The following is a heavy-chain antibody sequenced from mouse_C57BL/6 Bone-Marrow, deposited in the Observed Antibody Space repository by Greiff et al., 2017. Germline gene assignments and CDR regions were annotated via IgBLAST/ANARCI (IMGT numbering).Heavy chain of an antibody. CDR3: ARDYYGSSYPYWYFDV. J-gene: IGHJ1*03. CDR1: GFTFSSYG. V-gene: IGHV5-6*01. Sequence: EVKLMESGGDLVKPGGSLKLSCAASGFTFSSYGMSWVRQTPDKRLEWVATISSGGSYTYYPDSVKGRFTISRDNAKNTLYLQMSSLKSEDTAMYYCARDYYGSSYPYWYFDVWGTGTTVTVSS. CDR2: ISSGGSYT. D-gene: IGHD1-1*01.